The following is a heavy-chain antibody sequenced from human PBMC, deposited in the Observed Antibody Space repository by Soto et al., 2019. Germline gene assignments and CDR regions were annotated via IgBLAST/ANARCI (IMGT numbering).Heavy chain of an antibody. CDR2: IKEDTSEK. CDR1: GFTFDSYW. D-gene: IGHD3-3*02. CDR3: ARNKPPEYKYAFTYGLDV. Sequence: PGGSLRLSCVASGFTFDSYWMTWVRQAPGKGLEWLATIKEDTSEKYYLDSVKGRFTISRDIGKESLFLQMDSLRAEDTATYYCARNKPPEYKYAFTYGLDVWGQGTTVTVSS. V-gene: IGHV3-7*03. J-gene: IGHJ6*02.